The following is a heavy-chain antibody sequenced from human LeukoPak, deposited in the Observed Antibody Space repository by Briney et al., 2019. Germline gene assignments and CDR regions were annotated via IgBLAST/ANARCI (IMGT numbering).Heavy chain of an antibody. CDR1: GYIFTGYY. J-gene: IGHJ4*02. CDR3: ARVSSGWYPTTSFDY. CDR2: INPNSGGT. Sequence: GASVKVSCKASGYIFTGYYMHWVRQAPGQGLEWMGWINPNSGGTNYAQKFQGRVTMTRDTSISTAYMELSRLRSDDTAVYYCARVSSGWYPTTSFDYWGQGTLVTVSS. V-gene: IGHV1-2*02. D-gene: IGHD6-19*01.